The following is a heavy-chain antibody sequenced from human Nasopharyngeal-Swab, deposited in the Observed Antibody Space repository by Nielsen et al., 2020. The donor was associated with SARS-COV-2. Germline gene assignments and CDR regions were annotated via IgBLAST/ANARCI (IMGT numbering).Heavy chain of an antibody. J-gene: IGHJ4*02. CDR2: ISYDGSNK. D-gene: IGHD1-26*01. CDR1: GFTFSNAW. V-gene: IGHV3-30-3*01. CDR3: ANVWELPHY. Sequence: GGSLRLSCAASGFTFSNAWMSWVRQAPGKGLEWVAVISYDGSNKYYADSVKGRFTISRDNSKNTLYLQMNSLRAEDTAVYYCANVWELPHYWGQGTLVTVSS.